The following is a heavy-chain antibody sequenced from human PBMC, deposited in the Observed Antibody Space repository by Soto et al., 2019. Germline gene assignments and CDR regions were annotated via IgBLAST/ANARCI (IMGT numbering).Heavy chain of an antibody. J-gene: IGHJ4*02. D-gene: IGHD3-3*01. V-gene: IGHV1-69*13. CDR3: ATGVIWIGYFTVDS. Sequence: SVKVSCKASGGSFGKSAINWVRQTPGQGLEWLGGFIPVYRTLNYAQKFQGRVTITADESTGTAYMTLSSLASDDTAVYYCATGVIWIGYFTVDSWGQGTRVTVS. CDR2: FIPVYRTL. CDR1: GGSFGKSA.